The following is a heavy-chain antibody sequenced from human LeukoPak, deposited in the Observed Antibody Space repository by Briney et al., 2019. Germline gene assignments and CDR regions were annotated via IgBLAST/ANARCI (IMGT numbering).Heavy chain of an antibody. CDR1: GFTFSSYW. CDR3: ARGGYYYDSSGYRDAFDI. CDR2: INSAGSST. D-gene: IGHD3-22*01. J-gene: IGHJ3*02. Sequence: GGSLRLSCAASGFTFSSYWMHWVRQAPGKGLVWVSRINSAGSSTSYADSVKGRFTISRDNAKNTPYLQMNSLRAEDTAVYYCARGGYYYDSSGYRDAFDIWGQGTRVTVSS. V-gene: IGHV3-74*01.